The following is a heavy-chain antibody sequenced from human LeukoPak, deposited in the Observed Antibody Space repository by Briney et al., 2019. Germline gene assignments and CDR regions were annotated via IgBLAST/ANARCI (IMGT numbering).Heavy chain of an antibody. D-gene: IGHD6-19*01. CDR2: ISSSSSYI. Sequence: GGSLRLSCAASGFTFSSYSMNWVRQAPGKGLEWVSSISSSSSYIYYADSVKGRFTISRDNAKNSLYLQMNSLRAEDTAVYYCARSPVAGKKYYYYYMDVWGKGTTVTVSS. V-gene: IGHV3-21*01. CDR1: GFTFSSYS. J-gene: IGHJ6*03. CDR3: ARSPVAGKKYYYYYMDV.